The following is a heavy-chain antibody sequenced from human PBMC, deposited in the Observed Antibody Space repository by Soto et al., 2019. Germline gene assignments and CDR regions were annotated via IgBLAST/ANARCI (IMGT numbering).Heavy chain of an antibody. CDR2: MYHSGNT. J-gene: IGHJ5*02. CDR1: GDSISSNNYY. V-gene: IGHV4-39*07. Sequence: PSETLSLTCTVSGDSISSNNYYWGWIRQPPGKGLEWIGSMYHSGNTYHNPSLKSRVTISVDTSKNQLSLNLRSVTAADTAVYYCARVPSPWGQGTLVTVSS. CDR3: ARVPSP.